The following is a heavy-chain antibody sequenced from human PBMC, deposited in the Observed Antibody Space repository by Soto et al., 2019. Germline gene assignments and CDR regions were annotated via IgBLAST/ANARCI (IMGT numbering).Heavy chain of an antibody. CDR1: GFTFDDYA. CDR2: ISWNSGSI. V-gene: IGHV3-9*01. D-gene: IGHD6-6*01. CDR3: AKDIGYSSSFGFDY. J-gene: IGHJ4*02. Sequence: EVQLVESGGGLVQPGRSLRLSCAASGFTFDDYAMHWVRQAPGKGLEWVSGISWNSGSIGYADSVKGRFTISRDNAKNSLYLQMNSLRAEDTALYYCAKDIGYSSSFGFDYWGQGTLVTVSS.